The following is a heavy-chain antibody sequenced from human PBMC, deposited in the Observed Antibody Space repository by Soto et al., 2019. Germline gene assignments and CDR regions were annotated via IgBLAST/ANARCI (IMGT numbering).Heavy chain of an antibody. V-gene: IGHV3-33*01. CDR1: GFTFSSYG. Sequence: GGSLRLSCAASGFTFSSYGIHWVRQAPGKGLEWVAVIWYDGSNKYYADSVKGRFTISRDNSKNTLYLQMNSLRAEDTAVYYCAVVGALGYFDYWGQGTLVTVSS. CDR2: IWYDGSNK. D-gene: IGHD1-26*01. CDR3: AVVGALGYFDY. J-gene: IGHJ4*02.